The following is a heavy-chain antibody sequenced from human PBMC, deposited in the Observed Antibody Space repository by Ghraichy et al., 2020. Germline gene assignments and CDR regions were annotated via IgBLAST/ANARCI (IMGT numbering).Heavy chain of an antibody. Sequence: GSLRLSCAASGFTFSSYAMSWVRQAPGKGLEWVSAISGSGGSTYYADSVKGRFTISRDNSKNTLYLQMNSLRAEDTAVYYCAKDVDSYYYYGMDVWGQGTTVTVSS. CDR1: GFTFSSYA. J-gene: IGHJ6*02. V-gene: IGHV3-23*01. CDR2: ISGSGGST. CDR3: AKDVDSYYYYGMDV. D-gene: IGHD2-21*01.